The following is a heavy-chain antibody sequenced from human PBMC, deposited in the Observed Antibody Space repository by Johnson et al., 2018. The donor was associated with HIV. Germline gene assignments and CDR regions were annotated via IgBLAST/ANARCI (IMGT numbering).Heavy chain of an antibody. Sequence: VQLVESGGVLVQSGGSLRLSCAASGFTFSNYWMTWFRQAPGKGLEWVANINQGGSGAYYVNSVKGRFTISRDNAQSSLYLQMSSLTADDTAVYHCARGAITLTQKGAFDIWGQGTMVTVSS. V-gene: IGHV3-7*01. CDR3: ARGAITLTQKGAFDI. CDR1: GFTFSNYW. J-gene: IGHJ3*02. CDR2: INQGGSGA. D-gene: IGHD5-12*01.